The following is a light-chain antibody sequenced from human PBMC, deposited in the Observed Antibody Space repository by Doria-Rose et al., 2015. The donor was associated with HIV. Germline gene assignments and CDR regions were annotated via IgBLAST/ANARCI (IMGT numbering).Light chain of an antibody. CDR1: QRVKSSY. Sequence: EIVLTQSPGTLSLSPGERATLSCRASQRVKSSYLAWYQQKPGQAPRLLIYDASTTVTGIPDRFSGSGSLTDFTLTISRLEPEDVAVYYCQQYGASRGTFGQGTRLEIK. V-gene: IGKV3-20*01. J-gene: IGKJ5*01. CDR3: QQYGASRGT. CDR2: DAS.